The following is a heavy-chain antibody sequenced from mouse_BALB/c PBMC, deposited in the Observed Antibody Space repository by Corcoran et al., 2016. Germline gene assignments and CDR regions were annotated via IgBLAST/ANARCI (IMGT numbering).Heavy chain of an antibody. D-gene: IGHD1-2*01. V-gene: IGHV14-3*02. Sequence: EVQLQQSGAELVKPEASVKLSCTASGFNIKDTYMHWVKQRPEQGLEWSGRIDPANGNTKYDPKFQGKATITADTSSNTAYLQLSSLTSEDTAVYYCAITTATYYFDYWGQGTTLTVSS. CDR1: GFNIKDTY. J-gene: IGHJ2*01. CDR3: AITTATYYFDY. CDR2: IDPANGNT.